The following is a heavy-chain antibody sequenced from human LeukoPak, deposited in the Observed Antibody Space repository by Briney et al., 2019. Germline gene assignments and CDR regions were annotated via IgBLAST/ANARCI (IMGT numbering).Heavy chain of an antibody. CDR2: INNDGSTT. J-gene: IGHJ4*02. CDR3: ARGGPGTGMGY. V-gene: IGHV3-74*01. CDR1: GFTFSSCW. D-gene: IGHD1-1*01. Sequence: GGSLRLSCAASGFTFSSCWMHWVRQAPGKGLVWVSRINNDGSTTTYADSVKGRFTISRDNAKNTLYLQMNSPRAEDTAVYYCARGGPGTGMGYWGQGALVTVSS.